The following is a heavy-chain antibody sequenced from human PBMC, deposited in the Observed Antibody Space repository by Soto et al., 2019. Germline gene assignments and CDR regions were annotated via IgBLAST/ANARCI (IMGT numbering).Heavy chain of an antibody. Sequence: SVKVSCKASGFTFTSSAVQWVRQARGQRLEWIGWIVVGRGNTNYAQKFQKRVTITRDMSTSTAYMELCSLRSEDTAVYYCAAERGSGWLPFDPWGHGTLVTVSS. V-gene: IGHV1-58*01. J-gene: IGHJ5*02. CDR1: GFTFTSSA. CDR3: AAERGSGWLPFDP. CDR2: IVVGRGNT. D-gene: IGHD6-19*01.